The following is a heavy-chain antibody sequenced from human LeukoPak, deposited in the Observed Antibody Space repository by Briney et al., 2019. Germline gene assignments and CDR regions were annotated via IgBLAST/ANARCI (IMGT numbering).Heavy chain of an antibody. D-gene: IGHD4-17*01. CDR1: GFTFRSYA. V-gene: IGHV3-23*01. J-gene: IGHJ3*01. CDR2: ISGSDGNT. CDR3: GRDPNGDYIGAFDL. Sequence: GGSLRLSCAASGFTFRSYAMNWVRQAPGEGLEWVSAISGSDGNTYYADSVKGRFTISRDDSKNTLYLQMSSLRAEDTAIYYCGRDPNGDYIGAFDLWGQGTMVTVSS.